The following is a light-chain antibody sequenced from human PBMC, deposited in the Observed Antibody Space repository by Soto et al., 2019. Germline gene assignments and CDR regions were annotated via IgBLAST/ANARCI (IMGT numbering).Light chain of an antibody. CDR2: AAS. CDR3: QQTYRTPLT. Sequence: IQMPQSQSSLSASVVYIVNITCLASQGIRNDLGWYQQKPGKAPKLLIYAASSLHSGVPSRFSGSGSGTDFTLTISSLQPEDFATYSCQQTYRTPLTCGGGTKVDIK. CDR1: QGIRND. V-gene: IGKV1-39*01. J-gene: IGKJ4*01.